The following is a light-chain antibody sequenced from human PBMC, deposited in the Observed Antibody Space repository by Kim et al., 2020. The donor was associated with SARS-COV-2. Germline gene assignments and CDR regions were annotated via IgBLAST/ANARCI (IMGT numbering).Light chain of an antibody. Sequence: GQSISISCTGTDDDIGYFDYVAWYQQHPGKAPNLMIYDVSNRPSGVSDRFSGSKSDNTASLTISGLRAEDEADYYCCSYTTSSTLVFGGGTQLTVL. V-gene: IGLV2-14*03. CDR2: DVS. J-gene: IGLJ3*02. CDR1: DDDIGYFDY. CDR3: CSYTTSSTLV.